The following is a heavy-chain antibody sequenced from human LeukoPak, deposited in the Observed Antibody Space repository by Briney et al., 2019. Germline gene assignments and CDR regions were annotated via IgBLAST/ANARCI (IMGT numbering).Heavy chain of an antibody. Sequence: SETLSLTCAVYGGSFSGYYWSWIRQPPGKGLEWIGEINHSGSTNYNPSLKSRVTISVDTSKNQFSLKLSSVTAADTAVYYCARDLLHWYDSSGYPLNNDAFDIWGQGTMVTVSS. J-gene: IGHJ3*02. CDR3: ARDLLHWYDSSGYPLNNDAFDI. V-gene: IGHV4-34*01. CDR1: GGSFSGYY. D-gene: IGHD3-22*01. CDR2: INHSGST.